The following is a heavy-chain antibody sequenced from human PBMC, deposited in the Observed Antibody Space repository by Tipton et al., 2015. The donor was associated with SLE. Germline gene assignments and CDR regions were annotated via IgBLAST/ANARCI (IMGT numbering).Heavy chain of an antibody. CDR3: ARDRDYYYGMDV. V-gene: IGHV4-34*01. CDR2: INHSGST. Sequence: LRLSCAVYGGSFSGYYWSWIRQPPGKGLEWIGEINHSGSTNYNPSLKSRVTISVDTSKNQFSLKLSSVTAADTAVYYCARDRDYYYGMDVWGQGTTVTVSS. CDR1: GGSFSGYY. J-gene: IGHJ6*02.